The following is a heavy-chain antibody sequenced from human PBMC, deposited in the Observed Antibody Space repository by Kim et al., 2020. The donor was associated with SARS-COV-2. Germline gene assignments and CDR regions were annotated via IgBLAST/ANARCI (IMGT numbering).Heavy chain of an antibody. D-gene: IGHD3-16*02. CDR2: INHSGST. CDR1: GGSFSGYY. CDR3: ARGRYYDYVWGSYRQFDY. Sequence: SETLSLTCAVYGGSFSGYYWSWIRQPPGKGLEWIGEINHSGSTNYNPSLKSRVTISVDTSKNQFSLKLSSVTAADTAVYYCARGRYYDYVWGSYRQFDYWGQGTLVTVSS. V-gene: IGHV4-34*01. J-gene: IGHJ4*02.